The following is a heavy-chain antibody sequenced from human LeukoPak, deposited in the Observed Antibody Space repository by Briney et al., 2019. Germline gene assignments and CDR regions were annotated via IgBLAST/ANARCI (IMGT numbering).Heavy chain of an antibody. J-gene: IGHJ3*02. D-gene: IGHD4-17*01. Sequence: GGSLRLSCTASGFTFSAYAMMWVRQAPGKGPEWVSAIRGGGTSEFYADSVKGRFRISRDNSKDTLFLQMNSLRAEDTAVYYCARDPNGVYIGAFDMWGPGTMVTVSS. V-gene: IGHV3-23*01. CDR2: IRGGGTSE. CDR3: ARDPNGVYIGAFDM. CDR1: GFTFSAYA.